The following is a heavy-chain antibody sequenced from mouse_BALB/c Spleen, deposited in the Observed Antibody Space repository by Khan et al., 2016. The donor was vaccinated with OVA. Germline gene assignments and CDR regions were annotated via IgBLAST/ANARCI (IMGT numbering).Heavy chain of an antibody. J-gene: IGHJ2*01. D-gene: IGHD2-5*01. Sequence: QVQLKESGAELAKPGASVQMSCKASGYTFTTYWMHWVKQRPGQGLEWIGYINPTSGYTDYSENFKDKATLSADKSSSTAYMQLSRLTSEDSAVYYCTRDSIDYWGQGTTLTVSS. CDR2: INPTSGYT. CDR3: TRDSIDY. CDR1: GYTFTTYW. V-gene: IGHV1-7*01.